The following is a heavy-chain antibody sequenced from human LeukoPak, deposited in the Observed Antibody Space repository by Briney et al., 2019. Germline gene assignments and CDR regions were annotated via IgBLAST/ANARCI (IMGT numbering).Heavy chain of an antibody. V-gene: IGHV3-30*18. CDR3: AKVGSSSWIYYFDY. CDR2: ISYDGSNK. CDR1: GFTFSSYS. J-gene: IGHJ4*02. D-gene: IGHD6-13*01. Sequence: GGSLRPSCAASGFTFSSYSMHWVRQAPGKGLEWVAVISYDGSNKYYADSVKGRFTISRDNSKNTLYLQMNSLRAEDTAVYYCAKVGSSSWIYYFDYWGQGTLVTVSS.